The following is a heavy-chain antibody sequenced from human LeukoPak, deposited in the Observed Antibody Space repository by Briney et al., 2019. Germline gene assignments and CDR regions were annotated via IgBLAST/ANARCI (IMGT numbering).Heavy chain of an antibody. V-gene: IGHV4-34*01. CDR1: GGSFSGYY. J-gene: IGHJ6*03. Sequence: KPSETLSLTCAVYGGSFSGYYWSWIRQPPGKGLEWIGEINHSGSTNYNPSLKSRVTISVDTSKNQFSLKLSSVTAADTAVYYCAREYQLLVYYMDVWGKGTTVTVSS. CDR3: AREYQLLVYYMDV. CDR2: INHSGST. D-gene: IGHD2-2*01.